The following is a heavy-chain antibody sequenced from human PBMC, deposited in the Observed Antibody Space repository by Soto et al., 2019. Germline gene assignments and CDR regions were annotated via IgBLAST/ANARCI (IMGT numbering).Heavy chain of an antibody. V-gene: IGHV3-23*01. Sequence: EVPLLESGGGVVQPGGSLRLSCATSGIAFSDYAMSWVRQAPGKGLEWVSSISASSITTYYADSVKGRFTISRDNSKNTRYLQMNSLRAEDTAIYYCAKGVGPKVPRTVFPTDDYWGQGTLITVSS. CDR3: AKGVGPKVPRTVFPTDDY. D-gene: IGHD2-2*01. CDR1: GIAFSDYA. J-gene: IGHJ4*02. CDR2: ISASSITT.